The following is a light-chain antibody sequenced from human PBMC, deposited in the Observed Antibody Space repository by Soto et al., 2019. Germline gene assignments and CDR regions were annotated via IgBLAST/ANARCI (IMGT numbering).Light chain of an antibody. CDR2: KIY. V-gene: IGKV2-30*02. Sequence: DVVMTQSPLSMPVTLGQPASITCTSSQSLIHSDGSTYLSWFQQRPGQSPRRLIYKIYDRDSGVPDRFSGSGSGTDFTLKISRVEAEDVGVYYCMQGTHWPWTFGQGTEVEI. CDR3: MQGTHWPWT. CDR1: QSLIHSDGSTY. J-gene: IGKJ1*01.